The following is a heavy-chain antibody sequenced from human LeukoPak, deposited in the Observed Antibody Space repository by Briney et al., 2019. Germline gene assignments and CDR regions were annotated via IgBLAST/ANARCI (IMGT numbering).Heavy chain of an antibody. CDR3: ATGRAAAISAYYYYGMDV. D-gene: IGHD2-2*02. CDR1: GYTLTELS. J-gene: IGHJ6*02. CDR2: FDPEDGET. V-gene: IGHV1-24*01. Sequence: ASVKVSCKVSGYTLTELSMHWVRQAPGKGLEWMGGFDPEDGETIYAQKFQGRVTMTEDTSTDTAYMELSSLRSEDTAVYYCATGRAAAISAYYYYGMDVRGQGTTVTVSS.